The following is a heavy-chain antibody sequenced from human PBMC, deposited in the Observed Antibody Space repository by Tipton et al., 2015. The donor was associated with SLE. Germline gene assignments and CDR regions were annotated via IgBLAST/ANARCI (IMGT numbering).Heavy chain of an antibody. CDR1: GGSISDSTYY. Sequence: TLSLTCTVSGGSISDSTYYWGWIRQSPGKGLEWIGSIYSRGNKFYNPSLMSRVTILLDTSKNQFSLKLNSVTAADTAVYYCARDTDRGSSAYAGAFDFWGQGTVVTVSS. D-gene: IGHD3-22*01. V-gene: IGHV4-39*07. J-gene: IGHJ3*01. CDR3: ARDTDRGSSAYAGAFDF. CDR2: IYSRGNK.